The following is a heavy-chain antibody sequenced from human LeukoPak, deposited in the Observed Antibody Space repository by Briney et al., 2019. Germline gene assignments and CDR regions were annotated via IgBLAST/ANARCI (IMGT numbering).Heavy chain of an antibody. J-gene: IGHJ4*02. Sequence: GESLKISCKISGDRLTNNWIGWVRQMPGKGLEWMGIIYPGDSDTRYSPSFQGQVTISADKSISTAYLQWSSLKASDTAMYYCARGYLYNWNYDYWGQGTLVTVSS. CDR1: GDRLTNNW. D-gene: IGHD1-7*01. CDR2: IYPGDSDT. CDR3: ARGYLYNWNYDY. V-gene: IGHV5-51*01.